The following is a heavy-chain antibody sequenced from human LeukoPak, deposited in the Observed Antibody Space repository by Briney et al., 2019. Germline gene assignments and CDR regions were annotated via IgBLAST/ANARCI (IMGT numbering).Heavy chain of an antibody. CDR1: GLTFSTYS. J-gene: IGHJ4*02. CDR2: ISSSSSTI. Sequence: PGGSLRLSCAASGLTFSTYSMNWVRQAPGKGLEWVSYISSSSSTIYYADSVKGRFTISRDNAKNSLHLQMNSLRAEDTAVYYCARVDIVATISKYYFDYWGQGTLVTVSS. CDR3: ARVDIVATISKYYFDY. D-gene: IGHD5-12*01. V-gene: IGHV3-48*01.